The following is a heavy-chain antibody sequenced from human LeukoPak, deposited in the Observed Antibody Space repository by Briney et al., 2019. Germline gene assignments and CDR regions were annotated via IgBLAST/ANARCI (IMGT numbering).Heavy chain of an antibody. CDR2: ICGSGGST. CDR1: GFIFSSYA. Sequence: GGSLRLSCAASGFIFSSYAMSWVRQAPGKGLEWVSAICGSGGSTYYADSVKGRFTISRDNSKNTLYLQMNSLRAEDTAVYYCANTFCYYSGMDVWGQGTTVTVSS. V-gene: IGHV3-23*01. J-gene: IGHJ6*02. CDR3: ANTFCYYSGMDV.